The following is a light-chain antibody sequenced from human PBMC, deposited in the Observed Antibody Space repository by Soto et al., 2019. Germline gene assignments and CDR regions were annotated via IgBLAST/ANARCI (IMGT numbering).Light chain of an antibody. V-gene: IGKV3-15*01. Sequence: EIVMTQSPATLSVSPGERATLSCRASQSVSSNLAWYQQTPGQAPRLLIYGASTRATGIPARFSGSGSGTDFTLTITSLEPEDFAVFYCHQYGISPPTFGQGTKVDI. CDR1: QSVSSN. CDR2: GAS. J-gene: IGKJ1*01. CDR3: HQYGISPPT.